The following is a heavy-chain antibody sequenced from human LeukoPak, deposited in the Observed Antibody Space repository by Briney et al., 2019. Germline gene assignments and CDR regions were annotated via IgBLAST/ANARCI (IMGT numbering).Heavy chain of an antibody. Sequence: ASVTASCKASGYTFTNYDINWVRQATGQGLEWMGWMNPNSGNRGYAQKFQGRVTMTRNTAISTAYMELSRLRSEDTAVYYCARVYGDVDYWGQGTLVTVSS. CDR1: GYTFTNYD. CDR3: ARVYGDVDY. D-gene: IGHD2/OR15-2a*01. V-gene: IGHV1-8*01. CDR2: MNPNSGNR. J-gene: IGHJ4*02.